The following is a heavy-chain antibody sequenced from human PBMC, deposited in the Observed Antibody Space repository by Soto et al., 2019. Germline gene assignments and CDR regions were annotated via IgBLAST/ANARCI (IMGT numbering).Heavy chain of an antibody. CDR1: GGSFSGYY. D-gene: IGHD3-9*01. CDR2: INHSGST. CDR3: ARGYYDILTGYDYYGMDV. Sequence: SETLSLTCAFYGGSFSGYYWCLIRQPPGKGLEWIGEINHSGSTNYNPSLKSRVTISVDTSKNQFSLKLSSVTAADTAVYYCARGYYDILTGYDYYGMDVWGQGTTVTVSS. J-gene: IGHJ6*02. V-gene: IGHV4-34*01.